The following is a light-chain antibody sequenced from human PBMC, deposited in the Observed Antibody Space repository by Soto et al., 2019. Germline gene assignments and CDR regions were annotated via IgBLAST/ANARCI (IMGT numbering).Light chain of an antibody. J-gene: IGKJ1*01. V-gene: IGKV1D-12*01. Sequence: IQMTQSPSSVSASVGDRVTITCRASQDISTWLAWYQQKPGKAPKLLIYAASSLGSGVPSRFSGSGSGTDFTLTISSLQPEDCATYYCQQADSFLWTFGQGTKVEIK. CDR2: AAS. CDR3: QQADSFLWT. CDR1: QDISTW.